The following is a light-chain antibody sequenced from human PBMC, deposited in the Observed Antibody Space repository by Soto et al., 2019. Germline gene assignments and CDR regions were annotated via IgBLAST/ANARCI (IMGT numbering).Light chain of an antibody. Sequence: EIVLTQSPGTLSLSPGESATLSCRASQTVRNNYIAWYQQKPGQAPRLLIYGASSRATGIPDRFSGSGSGTDFTLTISKLEPEDCAVYYCQQYGSSPWTFGQGTKVEIK. CDR1: QTVRNNY. CDR2: GAS. V-gene: IGKV3-20*01. J-gene: IGKJ1*01. CDR3: QQYGSSPWT.